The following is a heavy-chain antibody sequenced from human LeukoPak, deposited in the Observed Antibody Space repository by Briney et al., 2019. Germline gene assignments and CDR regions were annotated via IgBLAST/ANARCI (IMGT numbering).Heavy chain of an antibody. D-gene: IGHD3-3*01. CDR3: ARDRYYDFWSAQDV. CDR1: GFTFSSYS. Sequence: GGSLRLSCAASGFTFSSYSMNWVRQAPGKGLEWVSYISSSSSTIYYADSVKGRFTISRDNAKNSLYLQMNSLRAEDTAVYYCARDRYYDFWSAQDVWGKGTTVTVSS. V-gene: IGHV3-48*04. J-gene: IGHJ6*04. CDR2: ISSSSSTI.